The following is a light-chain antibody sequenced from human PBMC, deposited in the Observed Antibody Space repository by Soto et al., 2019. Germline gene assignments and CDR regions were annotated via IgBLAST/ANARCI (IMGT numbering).Light chain of an antibody. V-gene: IGKV3-20*01. CDR1: QSAFSTY. Sequence: VLTQSPGTLSLSPGERATLSCRASQSAFSTYLAWYQQKPGQAPRLLIYGASSRATGLPDRFSGSGSGTDFTLTISRLEPEDFAVYYCQQYGNSPWTLGQGTKVDIK. J-gene: IGKJ1*01. CDR3: QQYGNSPWT. CDR2: GAS.